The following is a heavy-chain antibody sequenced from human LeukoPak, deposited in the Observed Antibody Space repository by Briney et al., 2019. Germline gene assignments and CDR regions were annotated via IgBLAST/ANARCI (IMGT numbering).Heavy chain of an antibody. D-gene: IGHD2-2*01. Sequence: SVKVSCKASGGTFSSYAISWVRQAPGQGLEWMGGIIPIFGTANCAQKFQGRVTITTDESTSTAYMELSSLRSEDTAVYYCARTTRYCSSTSCFPDYWGQGTLVTVSS. J-gene: IGHJ4*02. CDR2: IIPIFGTA. CDR3: ARTTRYCSSTSCFPDY. CDR1: GGTFSSYA. V-gene: IGHV1-69*05.